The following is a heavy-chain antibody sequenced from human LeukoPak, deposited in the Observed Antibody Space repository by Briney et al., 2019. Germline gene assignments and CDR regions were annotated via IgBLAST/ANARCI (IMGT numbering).Heavy chain of an antibody. CDR1: GYSFISYS. Sequence: ASVKVSCKASGYSFISYSIHWVSQAPGQRLEWMGWINTGNGNTKYSEKFQGRVTITRETSASTAYMELSSLRSDDTAVYYCARDSVAYYDFPPAFDIWGQPTMLTPPS. D-gene: IGHD3-3*01. J-gene: IGHJ3*02. CDR2: INTGNGNT. V-gene: IGHV1-3*04. CDR3: ARDSVAYYDFPPAFDI.